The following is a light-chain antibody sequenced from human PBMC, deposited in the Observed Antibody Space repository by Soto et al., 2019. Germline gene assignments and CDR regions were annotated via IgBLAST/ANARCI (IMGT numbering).Light chain of an antibody. V-gene: IGKV1-5*03. CDR1: QSISSW. CDR3: QQYGSSPWT. J-gene: IGKJ1*01. CDR2: KAS. Sequence: DIQMTQSPSTLSASVGDRVTITCRASQSISSWLAWYQQKPGKAPKLLIYKASSLESGVPSRFSGSGSGTEFTLTISRLEPEDCALYYCQQYGSSPWTFGQGTKVDIK.